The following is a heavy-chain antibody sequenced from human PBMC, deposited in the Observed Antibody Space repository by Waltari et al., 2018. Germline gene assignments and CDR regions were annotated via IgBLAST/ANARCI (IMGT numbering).Heavy chain of an antibody. CDR1: GFSLSTSGVG. V-gene: IGHV2-5*01. D-gene: IGHD3-10*01. J-gene: IGHJ4*02. Sequence: QITSKESGPTLVKPTQTLTLTCTFSGFSLSTSGVGVGWIRQPPGKALEFLALIYWNDDKRYSPALKSRLTIAKDTSKNQVVLKVTNVDPVDTATYYCAHGGYGSGSFLFDYWGQGTLVTVSS. CDR2: IYWNDDK. CDR3: AHGGYGSGSFLFDY.